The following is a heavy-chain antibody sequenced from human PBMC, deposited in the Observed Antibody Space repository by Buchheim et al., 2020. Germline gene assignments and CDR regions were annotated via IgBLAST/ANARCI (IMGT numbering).Heavy chain of an antibody. CDR2: INREGTTT. Sequence: EVQLVESGGGLVQPGGSLRLSCSAPGFPFSIYWMHWVRQAPGKGLAWVSHINREGTTTNYADSVRGRSTLSRDNGKNTLYLQMNNLRAEDTAVYYCVRDMYGSGDYWGQGTL. CDR3: VRDMYGSGDY. CDR1: GFPFSIYW. D-gene: IGHD3-10*01. J-gene: IGHJ4*02. V-gene: IGHV3-74*01.